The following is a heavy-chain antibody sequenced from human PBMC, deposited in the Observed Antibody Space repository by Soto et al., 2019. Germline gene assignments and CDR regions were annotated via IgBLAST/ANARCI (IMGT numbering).Heavy chain of an antibody. D-gene: IGHD6-19*01. CDR2: IIPILGIA. CDR3: ARPKGSYSSGYYYFDY. J-gene: IGHJ4*02. Sequence: GASVKVSCKASGGTFSSYTISWVRQAPGQGLEWMGRIIPILGIANYAQKFQGRVTITADKSTSTAYMELSSLRSEDTAVYYCARPKGSYSSGYYYFDYWGQGTLVTVSS. V-gene: IGHV1-69*02. CDR1: GGTFSSYT.